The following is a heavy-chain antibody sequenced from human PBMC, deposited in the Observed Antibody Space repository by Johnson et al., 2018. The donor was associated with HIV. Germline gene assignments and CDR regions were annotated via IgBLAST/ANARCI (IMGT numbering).Heavy chain of an antibody. Sequence: VQLVESGGGVVRPGGSLRLSCAVSGFTFGRNWMSWVRQAPGKGLEWVSGISGKGGSTGYADSVKGRFTISRDNSKNTVYLQMNILRAEETAVYNCARGVRGVIIDWGQGTMVAVSS. CDR3: ARGVRGVIID. CDR1: GFTFGRNW. CDR2: ISGKGGST. D-gene: IGHD3-10*01. V-gene: IGHV3-20*01. J-gene: IGHJ3*01.